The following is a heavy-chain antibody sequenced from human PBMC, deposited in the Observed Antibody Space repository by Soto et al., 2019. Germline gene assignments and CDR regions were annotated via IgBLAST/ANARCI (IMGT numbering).Heavy chain of an antibody. D-gene: IGHD3-22*01. V-gene: IGHV4-30-4*01. CDR3: ARGYYDSSGYYIDVFDI. CDR1: GGSISSGDYY. Sequence: SETLSLTFTVSGGSISSGDYYWCWIRQPPGKGLEWIGYIYYSGSTYYNPSLKSRVTISVDTSKNQFSLNLSSVTAADTAVYYCARGYYDSSGYYIDVFDIWGQGTMVTVSS. CDR2: IYYSGST. J-gene: IGHJ3*02.